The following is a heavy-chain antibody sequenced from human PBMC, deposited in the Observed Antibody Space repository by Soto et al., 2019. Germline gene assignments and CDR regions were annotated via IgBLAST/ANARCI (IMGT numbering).Heavy chain of an antibody. D-gene: IGHD3-3*01. Sequence: ASVKVSCKASGYTFTSYGISWVRQAPGQGLEWMGWISAYNGNTNYAQKLQGRVTMTTDTSTSTAYMELRSLRSDDTAVYYCARGGSYYDFWSGYSENGYYFDYWGQGTLVTVSS. CDR1: GYTFTSYG. CDR2: ISAYNGNT. CDR3: ARGGSYYDFWSGYSENGYYFDY. J-gene: IGHJ4*02. V-gene: IGHV1-18*01.